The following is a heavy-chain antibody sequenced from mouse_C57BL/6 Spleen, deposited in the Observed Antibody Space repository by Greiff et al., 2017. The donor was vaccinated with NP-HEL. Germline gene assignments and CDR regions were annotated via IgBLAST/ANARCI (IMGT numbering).Heavy chain of an antibody. J-gene: IGHJ3*01. V-gene: IGHV1-69*01. CDR1: GYTFTSYW. D-gene: IGHD4-1*02. Sequence: QVQLQQPGAELVMPGASVKLSCKASGYTFTSYWMHWVKQRPGQGLEWIGEIDPSDSYTNYNQKFKGKSTLTVDKSSRTAYMQLSSLTSEDAAVDCCARATGTGAWFAYWGQGTLVTVSA. CDR2: IDPSDSYT. CDR3: ARATGTGAWFAY.